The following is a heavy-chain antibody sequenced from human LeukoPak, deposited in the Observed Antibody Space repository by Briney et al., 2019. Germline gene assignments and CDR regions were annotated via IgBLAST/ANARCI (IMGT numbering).Heavy chain of an antibody. V-gene: IGHV3-53*01. CDR2: IYSGGNT. CDR1: GFTFSSYW. D-gene: IGHD4-17*01. CDR3: ARRAGEYSHPYDY. J-gene: IGHJ4*02. Sequence: PGGSLRLSCAASGFTFSSYWMHWVRHAPGKGLEWVSFIYSGGNTHYSDSVKGRFTISRDNSKNTLYLQMNSLRAEDTAVYYCARRAGEYSHPYDYWGQGTLVTVSS.